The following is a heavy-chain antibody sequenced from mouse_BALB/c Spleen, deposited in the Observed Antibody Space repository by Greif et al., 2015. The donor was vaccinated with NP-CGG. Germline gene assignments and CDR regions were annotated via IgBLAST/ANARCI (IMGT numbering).Heavy chain of an antibody. CDR2: IYPGDGDT. Sequence: QVQLKESGAELVRPGSSVKISCKASGYAFSSYWMNWVKQRPGQGLEWIGQIYPGDGDTNYNRKFKGKATLTADKSSSTAYMQLRSLKSEDSAAYFCARSQGYYFDYWGQGTTLTVSS. CDR1: GYAFSSYW. CDR3: ARSQGYYFDY. V-gene: IGHV1-80*01. J-gene: IGHJ2*01.